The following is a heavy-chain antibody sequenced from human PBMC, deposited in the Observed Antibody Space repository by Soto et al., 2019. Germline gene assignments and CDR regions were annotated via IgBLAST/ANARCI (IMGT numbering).Heavy chain of an antibody. CDR1: GGSISSYY. J-gene: IGHJ5*02. V-gene: IGHV4-59*01. Sequence: SETLSLTCTVSGGSISSYYWSWIRQPPGKGLEWIGYIYYSGSTNYNPSLKSRVTISVDTSKNQFSLKLSSVTAADTAVYYCARDRPGNYRGYCSSTSCYRGYWFDPWGQGTLVTVS. CDR3: ARDRPGNYRGYCSSTSCYRGYWFDP. CDR2: IYYSGST. D-gene: IGHD2-2*01.